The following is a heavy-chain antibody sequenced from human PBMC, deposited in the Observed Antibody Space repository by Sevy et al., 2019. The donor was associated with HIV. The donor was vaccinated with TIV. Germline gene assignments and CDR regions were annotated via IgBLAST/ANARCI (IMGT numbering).Heavy chain of an antibody. V-gene: IGHV3-21*01. CDR3: ASLPGSGSSPDMDV. CDR1: GFTFSSYS. CDR2: ISSSSSYI. Sequence: GGSLRLSCAASGFTFSSYSMNWVRQAPGKGLEWVSSISSSSSYIYYADSVKGRFTISRDNAKNSLYLQMNSLRAEDMAVYYCASLPGSGSSPDMDVWGQGTTVTVSS. J-gene: IGHJ6*02. D-gene: IGHD3-10*01.